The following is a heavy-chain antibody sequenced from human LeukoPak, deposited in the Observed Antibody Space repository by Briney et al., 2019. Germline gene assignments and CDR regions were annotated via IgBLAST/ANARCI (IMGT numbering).Heavy chain of an antibody. V-gene: IGHV4-34*01. D-gene: IGHD2-2*01. J-gene: IGHJ6*02. CDR2: INHSGST. CDR3: ARGQYIVVVPAATLYYYYGMDV. Sequence: PSETLSLTCAVYGGSFSGYYWSWIRQPPGKGLEWIGEINHSGSTNYNPSLKSRVTISVDTSKNQFSLKLSSVTAADTAVYYCARGQYIVVVPAATLYYYYGMDVWGQGTTVTVSS. CDR1: GGSFSGYY.